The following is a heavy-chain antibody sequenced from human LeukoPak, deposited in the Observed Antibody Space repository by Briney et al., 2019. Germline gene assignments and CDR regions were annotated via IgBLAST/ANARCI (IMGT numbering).Heavy chain of an antibody. D-gene: IGHD3-10*01. Sequence: PSETLSLTCAVYGGSFSGYYWSWIRQPPGKGLEWIGEINHSGSTNYNPSLKSRVTISVDTSKNQFSLKLSSVTAADTAVYYCARRRGDGSGSYGALDIWGQGTMVTVSS. CDR1: GGSFSGYY. CDR2: INHSGST. J-gene: IGHJ3*02. CDR3: ARRRGDGSGSYGALDI. V-gene: IGHV4-34*01.